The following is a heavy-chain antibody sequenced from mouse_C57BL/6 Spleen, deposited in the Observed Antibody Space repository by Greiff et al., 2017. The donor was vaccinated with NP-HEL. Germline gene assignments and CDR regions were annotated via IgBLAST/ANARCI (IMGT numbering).Heavy chain of an antibody. V-gene: IGHV5-16*01. CDR2: INYDGSST. CDR3: AREKTDYYAMDY. J-gene: IGHJ4*01. CDR1: GFTFSDYY. Sequence: EVQRVESEGGLVQPGSSMKLSCTASGFTFSDYYMAWVRQVPEKGLEWVANINYDGSSTYYLDSLKSRFIISRDNAKNILYLQMSSLKSEDTATYYCAREKTDYYAMDYWGQGTSVTVSS.